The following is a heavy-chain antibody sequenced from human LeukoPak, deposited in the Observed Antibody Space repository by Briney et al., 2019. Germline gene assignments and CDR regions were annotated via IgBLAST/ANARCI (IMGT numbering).Heavy chain of an antibody. CDR3: ARARNGTLKY. V-gene: IGHV3-30*01. J-gene: IGHJ4*02. CDR2: ISYDGSHQ. D-gene: IGHD1-26*01. Sequence: GGSLRLSCAASGFTFSSYEMNWVRQAPGKGLEWVAVISYDGSHQYSADSVKGRLTISRDNSRHTLYLQMNSLRPEDTAVYYCARARNGTLKYWGQGTLVTVSS. CDR1: GFTFSSYE.